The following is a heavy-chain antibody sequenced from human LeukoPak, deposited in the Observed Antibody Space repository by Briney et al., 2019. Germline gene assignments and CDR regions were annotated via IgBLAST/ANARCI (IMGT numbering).Heavy chain of an antibody. D-gene: IGHD3-10*01. V-gene: IGHV4-39*07. CDR1: GGSISGTTYS. J-gene: IGHJ5*02. CDR2: ILYSGSA. Sequence: SETLSPTCTVSGGSISGTTYSWGWIRQPPGRGLEWIGTILYSGSAYYNPSLKSRVAILLDMSKNQFSLRLNSVTAADTAVYYCAKDGDYGSNSFDPWGQGTLVTVSS. CDR3: AKDGDYGSNSFDP.